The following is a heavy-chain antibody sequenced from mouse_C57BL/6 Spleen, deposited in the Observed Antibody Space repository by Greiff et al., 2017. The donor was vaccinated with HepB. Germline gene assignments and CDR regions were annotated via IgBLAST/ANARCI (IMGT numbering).Heavy chain of an antibody. V-gene: IGHV1-26*01. D-gene: IGHD2-12*01. CDR2: INPNNGGT. J-gene: IGHJ1*03. CDR1: GYTFTDYY. CDR3: AGHASYDWYFDV. Sequence: VQLQQSGPELVKPGASVKISCKASGYTFTDYYMNWVKQSHGKSLEWIGDINPNNGGTSYNQKFKGKATLTVDKSSSTAYMELRSLTSEDSAVYYCAGHASYDWYFDVWGTGTTVTVSS.